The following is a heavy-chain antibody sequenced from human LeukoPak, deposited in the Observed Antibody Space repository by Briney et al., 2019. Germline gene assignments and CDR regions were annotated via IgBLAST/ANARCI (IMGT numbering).Heavy chain of an antibody. D-gene: IGHD5-24*01. Sequence: ASVKVSCKASGGGLSIYGINWVRQAPGQGLEWMGGTISIFGTIHYARKFQGGLTISAGESTNTAFMELRSLRLDDTAVYYCAEDVGRYNSLRWGHGTLVTVSS. CDR2: TISIFGTI. J-gene: IGHJ4*01. V-gene: IGHV1-69*13. CDR1: GGGLSIYG. CDR3: AEDVGRYNSLR.